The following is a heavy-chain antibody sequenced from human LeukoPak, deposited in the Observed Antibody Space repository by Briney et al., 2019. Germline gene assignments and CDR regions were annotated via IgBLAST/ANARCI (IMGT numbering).Heavy chain of an antibody. Sequence: GGSLRLSCAASGFTFSSYWMSWVRQAPGKGLEWVANIKQDGSEKYYVDSVKGRFTISRDNAKNSLYLQMNSLRAEDTAVYYCARGVGPKGERYTWNDPAIWGQGTMVTVSS. CDR3: ARGVGPKGERYTWNDPAI. CDR1: GFTFSSYW. CDR2: IKQDGSEK. J-gene: IGHJ3*02. D-gene: IGHD1-1*01. V-gene: IGHV3-7*01.